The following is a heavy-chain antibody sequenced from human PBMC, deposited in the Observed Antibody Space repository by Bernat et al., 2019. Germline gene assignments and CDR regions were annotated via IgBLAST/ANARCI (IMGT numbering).Heavy chain of an antibody. D-gene: IGHD5-18*01. CDR1: GFTFSSYS. J-gene: IGHJ4*02. Sequence: QVQLVESGGGVVQPGRSLRLSCAASGFTFSSYSMHWVRQAPGKGLEWVAVISYDGSNKYYAESVMGRFTISRDNSTKTLYLQMNSLRAEDTAVYYCARGLSGYTYGPFDYWGQGTLVTVSS. V-gene: IGHV3-30*01. CDR3: ARGLSGYTYGPFDY. CDR2: ISYDGSNK.